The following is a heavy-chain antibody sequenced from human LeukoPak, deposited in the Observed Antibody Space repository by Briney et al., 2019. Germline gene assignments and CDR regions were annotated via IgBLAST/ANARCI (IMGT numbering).Heavy chain of an antibody. CDR1: GFTVSSHY. V-gene: IGHV3-66*02. Sequence: SGGSLRLSCAASGFTVSSHYMSWVRQAPGKGLEWVSVIHSGGSTYHADSVKGRFTIPRDSSKNTVYLQMNSMRVEDTAVYYCASLAGDIWGQGTMVTVSS. D-gene: IGHD6-19*01. CDR3: ASLAGDI. CDR2: IHSGGST. J-gene: IGHJ3*02.